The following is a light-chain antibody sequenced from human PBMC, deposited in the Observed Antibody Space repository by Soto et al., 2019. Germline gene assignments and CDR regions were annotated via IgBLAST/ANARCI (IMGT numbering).Light chain of an antibody. CDR1: SSDVGGYNY. Sequence: QSALTQPASVSGSPGQSITISCTGTSSDVGGYNYVSWYQHHPGKAPKLMIHEVSDRPSGISNRFSGPKSGNTASLTISGLQAEDEADYYCSSYRSDTTYVFGTGTKSPS. J-gene: IGLJ1*01. CDR2: EVS. V-gene: IGLV2-14*01. CDR3: SSYRSDTTYV.